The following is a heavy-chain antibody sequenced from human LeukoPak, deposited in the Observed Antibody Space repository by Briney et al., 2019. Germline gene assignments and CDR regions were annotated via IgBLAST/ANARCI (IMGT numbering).Heavy chain of an antibody. Sequence: GGSLRLSCAASGFTFSSYEMNWVRQAPGKGLEWVAVIWYDGSNKYYADSVKGRFTISRDNSKNTLYLQMNSLRAEDTAVYYCARDRRGYGDYWGQGTLVTVSS. D-gene: IGHD5-12*01. CDR1: GFTFSSYE. V-gene: IGHV3-33*08. CDR3: ARDRRGYGDY. CDR2: IWYDGSNK. J-gene: IGHJ4*02.